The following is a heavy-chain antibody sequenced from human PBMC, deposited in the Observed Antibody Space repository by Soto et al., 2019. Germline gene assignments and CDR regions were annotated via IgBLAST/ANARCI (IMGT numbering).Heavy chain of an antibody. CDR1: GGSISTYY. CDR2: IYYSGTT. CDR3: ARAPRAMANPNWFDP. Sequence: PSETLSLTCTVSGGSISTYYWNWIRQSPGRGLEWIGYIYYSGTTNYNPSLKSRVIISVDTSKNQFSLKLSSVTAADTAVYYCARAPRAMANPNWFDPWGQGTQVTVSS. V-gene: IGHV4-59*01. D-gene: IGHD5-18*01. J-gene: IGHJ5*02.